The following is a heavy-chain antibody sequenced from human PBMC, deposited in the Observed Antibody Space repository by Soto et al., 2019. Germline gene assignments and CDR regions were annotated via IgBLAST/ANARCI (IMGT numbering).Heavy chain of an antibody. V-gene: IGHV4-4*02. Sequence: KTSETLSLTCTVSGDSIISSNWWSWVRQTPGKGLEWIGEIYHSGRTNYNPSLQSRLIISVDKSKNEFSLRLTSVTAADTGIYYCARRLDYWGQGTLVTVSS. CDR3: ARRLDY. CDR1: GDSIISSNW. J-gene: IGHJ4*02. CDR2: IYHSGRT.